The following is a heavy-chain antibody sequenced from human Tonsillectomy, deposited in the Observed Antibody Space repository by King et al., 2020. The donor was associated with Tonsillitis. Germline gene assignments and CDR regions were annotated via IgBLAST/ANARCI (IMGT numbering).Heavy chain of an antibody. Sequence: DVQLVESGGGLVQPGGSLRLSCAVSGFNFSSYSMNWVRQAPGKGLEWVSYISSSSITIYYADSVKGRFTISRDNAKNSLYLQMNSLRAEDTAMYYCARESEEEGGYYGMDVWGQGTTVTVSS. D-gene: IGHD2-15*01. CDR2: ISSSSITI. CDR3: ARESEEEGGYYGMDV. CDR1: GFNFSSYS. J-gene: IGHJ6*02. V-gene: IGHV3-48*01.